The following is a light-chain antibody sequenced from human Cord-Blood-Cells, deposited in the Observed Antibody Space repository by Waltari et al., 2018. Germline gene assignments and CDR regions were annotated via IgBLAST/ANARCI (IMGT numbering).Light chain of an antibody. CDR3: SSYAGSNNLV. CDR2: EVS. Sequence: QSALTQPHSASGSPGQSVTISCTGTSSDVGVYNYVSWYQQYPGKAPKIMIYEVSKRPSGVSDRFSGCKSGNTASLTVSGLQAEDEADYYCSSYAGSNNLVFGGGTKLNVL. V-gene: IGLV2-8*01. J-gene: IGLJ2*01. CDR1: SSDVGVYNY.